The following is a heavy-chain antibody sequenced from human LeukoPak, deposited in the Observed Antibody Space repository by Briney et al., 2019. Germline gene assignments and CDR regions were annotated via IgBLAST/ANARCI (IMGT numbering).Heavy chain of an antibody. Sequence: GGSLRLSCAASGFTFSSYWMSWVRQAPGKGLEWVANIKQDGSEKYYVDSVKGRFTISRDSAKNSLYLQMNSLRAEDTAVYYCARDHHSGYDFWSGYPNWFDPWGQGTLVTVSS. J-gene: IGHJ5*02. V-gene: IGHV3-7*01. CDR1: GFTFSSYW. CDR3: ARDHHSGYDFWSGYPNWFDP. CDR2: IKQDGSEK. D-gene: IGHD3-3*01.